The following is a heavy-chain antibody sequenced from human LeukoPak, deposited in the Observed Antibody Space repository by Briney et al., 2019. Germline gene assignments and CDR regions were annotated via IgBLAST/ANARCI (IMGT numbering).Heavy chain of an antibody. D-gene: IGHD2-15*01. CDR2: INGNNGKT. CDR1: GYTFTSYG. Sequence: ASVKVSCKASGYTFTSYGINWVRQAPGRGLEWMGWINGNNGKTNYAQKFQGRVTMTTDTSTSTVYMELRSLRSDDTAVYHCARGTVSGQDYYYMDVWGTGTTVSVSS. CDR3: ARGTVSGQDYYYMDV. V-gene: IGHV1-18*01. J-gene: IGHJ6*03.